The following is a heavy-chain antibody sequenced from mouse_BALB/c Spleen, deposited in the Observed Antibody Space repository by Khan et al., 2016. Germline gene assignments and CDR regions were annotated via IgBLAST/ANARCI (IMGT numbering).Heavy chain of an antibody. CDR1: GYSITSDYA. V-gene: IGHV3-2*02. CDR2: ISYSGST. Sequence: VQLQQSGPGLVKPSQSLSLTCTVTGYSITSDYAWNWIRQFPGNKLEWMGYISYSGSTSYNPSLKSRISITRDKSKNQFFMQLNSGTTEDPATYYCATTVVAPRFAYWGQGTLVTVSA. J-gene: IGHJ3*01. D-gene: IGHD1-1*01. CDR3: ATTVVAPRFAY.